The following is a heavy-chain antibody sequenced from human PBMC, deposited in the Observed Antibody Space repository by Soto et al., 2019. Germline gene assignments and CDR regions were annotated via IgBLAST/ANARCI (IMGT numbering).Heavy chain of an antibody. CDR3: ARDSGYSSSSGVSWFDP. D-gene: IGHD6-6*01. CDR1: GGSISRGDYY. J-gene: IGHJ5*02. V-gene: IGHV4-30-4*01. CDR2: IYYSGST. Sequence: PSETLSLTCTVSGGSISRGDYYWSWIRQPPGKGLEWIGYIYYSGSTYYNPSLKSRVTISVDTSKNQFSLKLSSVTAADTAVYYCARDSGYSSSSGVSWFDPWGQGTLVTVSS.